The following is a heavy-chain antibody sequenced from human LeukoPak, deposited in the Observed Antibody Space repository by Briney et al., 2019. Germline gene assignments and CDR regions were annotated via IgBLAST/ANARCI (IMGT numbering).Heavy chain of an antibody. J-gene: IGHJ4*02. CDR1: GFPFSGYW. CDR3: SRSLDY. V-gene: IGHV3-7*01. CDR2: IKEDGSQQ. Sequence: GGSLRLSCAASGFPFSGYWMDWVRQAPGKGMEWVANIKEDGSQQHYADSVKGRFTISRDNAKNSLYLQMDSLRVEDTAIYYCSRSLDYSGQGALVTVSS.